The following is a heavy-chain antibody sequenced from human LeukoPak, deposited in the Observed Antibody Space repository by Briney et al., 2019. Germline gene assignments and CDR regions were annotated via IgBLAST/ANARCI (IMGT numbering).Heavy chain of an antibody. J-gene: IGHJ4*02. CDR2: IYSSGST. Sequence: SETLSLTCTVSGGSISTDYWSWIRQPPGKGLEWIGYIYSSGSTNYNPSLKSQVTISLDTSNNQFSLKLNSVTAADTAVYYCARLAGSSSSDYWGQGTLVTVSS. CDR3: ARLAGSSSSDY. D-gene: IGHD6-6*01. CDR1: GGSISTDY. V-gene: IGHV4-4*09.